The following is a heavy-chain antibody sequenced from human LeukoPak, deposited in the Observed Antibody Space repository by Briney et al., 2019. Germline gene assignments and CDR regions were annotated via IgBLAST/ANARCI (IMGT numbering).Heavy chain of an antibody. CDR3: GAGSSWYFDY. V-gene: IGHV5-51*01. J-gene: IGHJ4*02. CDR2: IYPGDSDT. D-gene: IGHD6-6*01. Sequence: PGESLKISCRGSFSNYWIGWVRQMPGKGLEWMGIIYPGDSDTRYSPSFQGQATISADKSINTAYLQWSSLKASDAAMYYCGAGSSWYFDYWGQGTLVTVSS. CDR1: FSNYW.